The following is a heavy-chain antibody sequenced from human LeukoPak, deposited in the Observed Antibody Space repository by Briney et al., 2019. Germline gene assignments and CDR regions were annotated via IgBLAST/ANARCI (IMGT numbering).Heavy chain of an antibody. CDR3: ARGNTMCGLTAIPCSRNKGEIEDY. D-gene: IGHD3-10*02. V-gene: IGHV1-69*13. CDR1: GYTFTGYY. Sequence: ASVKVSCKASGYTFTGYYMHWVRQAPGQGLEWMGGIIPIFGTANYAQKFQGRVTITADESTSTAYMELSSLRSEDTAVYYCARGNTMCGLTAIPCSRNKGEIEDYWGQGTLVTVSS. J-gene: IGHJ4*02. CDR2: IIPIFGTA.